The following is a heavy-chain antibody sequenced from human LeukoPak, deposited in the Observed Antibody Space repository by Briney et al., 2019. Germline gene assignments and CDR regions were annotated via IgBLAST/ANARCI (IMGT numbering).Heavy chain of an antibody. V-gene: IGHV4-61*01. J-gene: IGHJ4*02. Sequence: SETLSLTCTVSGGSLSSGSYYWGWIRQPPGKGLEWIGYIYYSGSTNYNPSLKSRVTISVDTSKNQFSLKLSSVTAADTAVYYCARSDKGYYGSGSRTFDYWGQGTLVTVSS. CDR3: ARSDKGYYGSGSRTFDY. CDR1: GGSLSSGSYY. CDR2: IYYSGST. D-gene: IGHD3-10*01.